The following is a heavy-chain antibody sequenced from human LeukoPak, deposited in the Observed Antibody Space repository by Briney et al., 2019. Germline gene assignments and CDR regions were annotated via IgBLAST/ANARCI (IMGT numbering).Heavy chain of an antibody. Sequence: SETLSLTCTVSGGSMSSYYWSWIRQPAGKGLEWVGRIYTSGSTNYNPSLKSRVTMSVDTSKNQFSLKLSSVTAADTAVYYCARSQYDAWIQLWLFDYWGQGTLVTVSS. J-gene: IGHJ4*02. CDR1: GGSMSSYY. V-gene: IGHV4-4*07. CDR3: ARSQYDAWIQLWLFDY. CDR2: IYTSGST. D-gene: IGHD5-18*01.